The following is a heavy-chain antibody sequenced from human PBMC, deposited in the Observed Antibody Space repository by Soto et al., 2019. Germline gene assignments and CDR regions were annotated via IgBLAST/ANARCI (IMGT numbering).Heavy chain of an antibody. J-gene: IGHJ5*02. D-gene: IGHD6-13*01. CDR3: AKDHLTSGGTFWFDP. CDR2: ISGAGVST. V-gene: IGHV3-23*01. Sequence: EVQLLESGGDLIQPGGSLRLSCAASGFSFSSYPMSWVRQAPGKGLEWVAAISGAGVSTYYADSVRGRFTISRENSKNTLYLQMSSLRAADTALYYCAKDHLTSGGTFWFDPWGQGTLVTVSS. CDR1: GFSFSSYP.